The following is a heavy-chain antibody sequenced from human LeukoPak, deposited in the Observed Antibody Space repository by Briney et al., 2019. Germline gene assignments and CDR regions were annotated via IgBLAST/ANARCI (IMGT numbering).Heavy chain of an antibody. J-gene: IGHJ4*02. CDR1: GYTFTGYY. Sequence: ASVKVSCKASGYTFTGYYMHWVRQAPGQGLEWMGWINPNSGGTNYAQKFQGRVTMTRDTSISTAYMELSRLRSDDTAVYYCARVGIAVAGQFDYWGQGTLVTVSS. D-gene: IGHD6-19*01. V-gene: IGHV1-2*02. CDR2: INPNSGGT. CDR3: ARVGIAVAGQFDY.